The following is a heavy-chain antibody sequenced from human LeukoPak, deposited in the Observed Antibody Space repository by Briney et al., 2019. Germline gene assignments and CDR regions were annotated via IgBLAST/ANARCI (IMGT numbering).Heavy chain of an antibody. CDR2: INAGNGNT. CDR3: ARGSGYYWEFDY. Sequence: ASVKVSCKASGYTFTSYAMHWVRQAPGQRLEWMGWINAGNGNTKYSQKFQGRVTITRDTSASTAYMELSSLRSEDTAVYYCARGSGYYWEFDYWGQGTLVTVSS. D-gene: IGHD3-3*01. CDR1: GYTFTSYA. J-gene: IGHJ4*02. V-gene: IGHV1-3*01.